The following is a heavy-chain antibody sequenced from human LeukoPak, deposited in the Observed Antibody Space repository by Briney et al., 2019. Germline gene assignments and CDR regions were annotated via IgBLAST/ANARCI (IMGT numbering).Heavy chain of an antibody. V-gene: IGHV1-18*04. CDR1: GYTFTGYY. D-gene: IGHD3-3*01. Sequence: WASVKVSCKASGYTFTGYYMHWVRQAPGQGLEWMGWISAYNGNTNYAQKLQGRVTMTTDTSTSTAYMELRSLRSDDTAVYYCARGAYDFWSGYSYYYMDVWGKGTTVTVSS. J-gene: IGHJ6*03. CDR2: ISAYNGNT. CDR3: ARGAYDFWSGYSYYYMDV.